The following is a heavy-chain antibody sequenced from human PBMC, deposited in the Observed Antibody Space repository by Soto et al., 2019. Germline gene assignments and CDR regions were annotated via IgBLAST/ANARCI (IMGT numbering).Heavy chain of an antibody. CDR3: ARGGYCSGGSCYNWFDP. V-gene: IGHV4-34*01. D-gene: IGHD2-15*01. CDR1: GGSISGYY. CDR2: INLHGST. Sequence: QVQLQQWGPGLLKPSETLSLTCAVYGGSISGYYYRWTRKPPPQGLEWIGVINLHGSTNYNHSLKSRVTISVDTSKNQFFLKLSSVTAADTAVYYFARGGYCSGGSCYNWFDPWGQGTLVTVSS. J-gene: IGHJ5*02.